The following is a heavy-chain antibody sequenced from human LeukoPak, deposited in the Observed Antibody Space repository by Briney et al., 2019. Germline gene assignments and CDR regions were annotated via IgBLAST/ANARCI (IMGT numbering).Heavy chain of an antibody. J-gene: IGHJ4*02. D-gene: IGHD2-15*01. CDR3: AKDASLIEYCSGGSCYPEKGRYFDY. V-gene: IGHV3-9*01. CDR1: GFTFDDYA. CDR2: ISWNSGSI. Sequence: PGGSLRLSCAASGFTFDDYAMHWVRQAPGKGLEWVSGISWNSGSIGYADSVKGRFTISRDNAKNSLYLQMNSLRAEDTALYYCAKDASLIEYCSGGSCYPEKGRYFDYWGQGTLVTVSS.